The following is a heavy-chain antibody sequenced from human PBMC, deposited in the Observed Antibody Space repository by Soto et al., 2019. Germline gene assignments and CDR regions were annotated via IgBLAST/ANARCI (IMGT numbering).Heavy chain of an antibody. CDR1: GCYFSSGGYY. CDR2: ISYSGST. J-gene: IGHJ3*02. CDR3: ARTSIFGVVLNAFDI. D-gene: IGHD3-3*01. Sequence: TLSLTFTVSGCYFSSGGYYWSWIRQHPGKGLEWMGYISYSGSTKYKPSLQSRITISVDTSKNQFSLRLTSVTAADTAIYFCARTSIFGVVLNAFDIWGPGTLVTVSS. V-gene: IGHV4-31*03.